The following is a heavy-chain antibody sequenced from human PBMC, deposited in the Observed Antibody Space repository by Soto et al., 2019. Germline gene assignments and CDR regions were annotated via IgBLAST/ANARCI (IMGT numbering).Heavy chain of an antibody. D-gene: IGHD3-10*01. CDR1: GFTFSSFG. CDR3: ARAVWFGEFLSSDAFDI. J-gene: IGHJ3*02. CDR2: ISTGSSYM. V-gene: IGHV3-21*01. Sequence: EVQLVESGGGLVKPGGSLRLSCAASGFTFSSFGMNWVRQAPGKGLEWVSSISTGSSYMYYADSVKGRFTISRDNAKSSLYLQMNSLRAEDSAVYYCARAVWFGEFLSSDAFDIWGQGTVVTVSS.